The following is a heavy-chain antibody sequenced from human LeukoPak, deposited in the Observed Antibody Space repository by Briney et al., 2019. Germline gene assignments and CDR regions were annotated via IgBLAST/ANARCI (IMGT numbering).Heavy chain of an antibody. D-gene: IGHD6-19*01. CDR3: AKHGYSSGWPQVPSDH. V-gene: IGHV3-23*01. CDR2: ISGNGGST. J-gene: IGHJ4*02. CDR1: GFTFSNAW. Sequence: GGSLRLSCAASGFTFSNAWMSWVRQAPGKGLEWVSVISGNGGSTSYADSVKGRFTISRDDSKDTLYLQMNSLRAGDTAIYYCAKHGYSSGWPQVPSDHWGQGTLVTVSS.